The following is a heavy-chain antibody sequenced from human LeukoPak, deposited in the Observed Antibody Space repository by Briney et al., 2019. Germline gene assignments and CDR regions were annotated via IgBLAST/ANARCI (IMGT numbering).Heavy chain of an antibody. Sequence: GGSLRLSCAASGFTFRNYAMTWVRQAPGKGLEWVSGIGATGVSTHYADSVRGRFTISRDNSKNSLYLQMNSPRVEDTAIYYCTIPGGGYWGQGTLVTVSS. J-gene: IGHJ4*02. CDR3: TIPGGGY. D-gene: IGHD3-16*01. CDR1: GFTFRNYA. V-gene: IGHV3-23*01. CDR2: IGATGVST.